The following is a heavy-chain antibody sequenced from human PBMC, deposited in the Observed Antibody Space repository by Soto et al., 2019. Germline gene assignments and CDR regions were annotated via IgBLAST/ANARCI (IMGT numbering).Heavy chain of an antibody. V-gene: IGHV4-31*03. J-gene: IGHJ5*02. CDR3: ARGRVCSGGSCYDSFSSWFDP. CDR1: GGSISSGGYY. D-gene: IGHD2-15*01. Sequence: ASETLSLTCTVSGGSISSGGYYWSWIRQHPGKGMEWIGYIYYSGSTYYNPSLKSRVTISVDTSKNQFSLKLSSVTAADTAVYYCARGRVCSGGSCYDSFSSWFDPWGQGTLVTVSS. CDR2: IYYSGST.